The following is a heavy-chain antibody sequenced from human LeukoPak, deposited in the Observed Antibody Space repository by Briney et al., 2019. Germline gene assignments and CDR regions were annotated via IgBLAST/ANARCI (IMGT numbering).Heavy chain of an antibody. CDR3: AKGSRAVVVPKYDY. V-gene: IGHV3-30*02. J-gene: IGHJ4*02. D-gene: IGHD2-2*01. Sequence: GGSLRLSCAASGFTFSSYGMHWVRQAPGKGLEWVAFIRYDGSNKYYADSVKGRFTISRDNSKDTLYLQMNSLRAEDTAVYYCAKGSRAVVVPKYDYWGQGTLVTVSS. CDR2: IRYDGSNK. CDR1: GFTFSSYG.